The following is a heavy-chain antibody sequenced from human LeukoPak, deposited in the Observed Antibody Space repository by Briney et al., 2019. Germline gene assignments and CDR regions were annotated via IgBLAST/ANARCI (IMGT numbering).Heavy chain of an antibody. Sequence: SETLSLTCTVSGGSISSYYWSWIRQPAGKGLEWIGRIYTSGSTNCNPSLKSRVTMSVDTSKNQFSLKLSSVTAADTAVYYCARDTVAGTVFDYWGQGTLVTVSS. CDR2: IYTSGST. CDR3: ARDTVAGTVFDY. J-gene: IGHJ4*02. V-gene: IGHV4-4*07. CDR1: GGSISSYY. D-gene: IGHD6-19*01.